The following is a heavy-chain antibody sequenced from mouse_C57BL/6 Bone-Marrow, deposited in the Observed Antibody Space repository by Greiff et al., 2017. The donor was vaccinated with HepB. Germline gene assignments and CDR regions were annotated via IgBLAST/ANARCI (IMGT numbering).Heavy chain of an antibody. Sequence: EVQLVESGPELVKPGASVKISCKASGYSFTDYNMNWVKQSNGKSLEWIGVINPNYGTTSYNQKFKGKATLTVDQSSSTAYMQLNSLTSEDSAVYYCVYLRYYAMDYWGQGTSVTVSS. D-gene: IGHD5-5*01. CDR2: INPNYGTT. CDR1: GYSFTDYN. V-gene: IGHV1-39*01. J-gene: IGHJ4*01. CDR3: VYLRYYAMDY.